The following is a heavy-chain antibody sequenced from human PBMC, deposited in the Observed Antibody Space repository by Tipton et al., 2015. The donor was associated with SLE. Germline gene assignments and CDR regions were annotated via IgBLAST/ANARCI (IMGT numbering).Heavy chain of an antibody. Sequence: TLSLTCAVYGGSFSGYYWSWIRQPPGKGLEWTGEINHSGSTNYNPSLKSRVTISVDTSKNQFSLKLSSVTAADTAVYYCARARLYSSSTTWYYYMDVWGKGTTVTVSS. D-gene: IGHD2/OR15-2a*01. CDR3: ARARLYSSSTTWYYYMDV. V-gene: IGHV4-34*01. CDR2: INHSGST. J-gene: IGHJ6*03. CDR1: GGSFSGYY.